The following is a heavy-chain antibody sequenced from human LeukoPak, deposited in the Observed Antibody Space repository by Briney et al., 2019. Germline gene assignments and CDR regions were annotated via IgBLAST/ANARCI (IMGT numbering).Heavy chain of an antibody. V-gene: IGHV4-31*03. CDR3: ARALNWGFSVSYWYFDL. CDR2: IYYSGST. J-gene: IGHJ2*01. D-gene: IGHD7-27*01. CDR1: GGSISSGGYY. Sequence: SQTLSLTCTVSGGSISSGGYYWSWLRQHPGKGLEWIGYIYYSGSTYYNPSLKSRVTISVDTSKNQFSLKLSSVTAADTAVYYCARALNWGFSVSYWYFDLWGRGTLVTVSS.